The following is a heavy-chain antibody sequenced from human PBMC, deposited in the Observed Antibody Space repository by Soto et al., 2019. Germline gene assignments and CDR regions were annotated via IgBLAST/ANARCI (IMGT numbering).Heavy chain of an antibody. Sequence: GESLKISCKTSGYSFISYWVAWVRQKPGKGLEWMGTFYPGDSTSTYSPSFQGQVTISVDKSISTAYLHLSSLKASDTAMYYCARIIGYCRNNDCSWTFDIWGQGKTVTFSS. CDR2: FYPGDSTS. CDR3: ARIIGYCRNNDCSWTFDI. CDR1: GYSFISYW. J-gene: IGHJ3*02. D-gene: IGHD2-2*03. V-gene: IGHV5-51*01.